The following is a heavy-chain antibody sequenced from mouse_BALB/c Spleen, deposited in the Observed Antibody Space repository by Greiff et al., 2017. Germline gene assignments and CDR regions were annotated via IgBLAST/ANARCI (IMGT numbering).Heavy chain of an antibody. CDR2: ISSGGSYT. Sequence: EVQLVESGGDLVKPGGSLKLSCAASGFTFSSYGMSWVRQTPDKRLEWVATISSGGSYTYYPDSVKGRFTISRDNAKNTLYLQMSSLKSEDTAMYYCARLWEWYFDVWGAGTTVTVSS. CDR3: ARLWEWYFDV. V-gene: IGHV5-6*01. D-gene: IGHD4-1*01. CDR1: GFTFSSYG. J-gene: IGHJ1*01.